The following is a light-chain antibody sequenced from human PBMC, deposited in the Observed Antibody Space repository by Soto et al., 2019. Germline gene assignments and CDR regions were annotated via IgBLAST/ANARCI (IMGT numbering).Light chain of an antibody. J-gene: IGLJ2*01. CDR1: SSDIGGYKY. Sequence: QSALTQPPSASGSPGQSVTISCTGTSSDIGGYKYVSWYQHHPDKAPRLIIYEVTQRPSGVPDRFSGSKSGNTASLTVSGLQAEDEADYYCSSHAGGNNFVVFGGGTQLTVL. CDR2: EVT. CDR3: SSHAGGNNFVV. V-gene: IGLV2-8*01.